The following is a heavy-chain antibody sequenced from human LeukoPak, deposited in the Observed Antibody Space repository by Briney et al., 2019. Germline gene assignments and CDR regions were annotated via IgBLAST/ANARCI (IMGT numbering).Heavy chain of an antibody. V-gene: IGHV4-38-2*01. CDR3: ARTPMGPWGYFDY. CDR2: IYHSGST. CDR1: GYSISSGYY. D-gene: IGHD5-18*01. Sequence: SETLSLTCAVSGYSISSGYYWGWIRQPPGKGLEWIGSIYHSGSTYYNPSLKSRVTISVDTSKNQFSLKLSSVTAADTAVYYCARTPMGPWGYFDYWGQGTLVTVSS. J-gene: IGHJ4*02.